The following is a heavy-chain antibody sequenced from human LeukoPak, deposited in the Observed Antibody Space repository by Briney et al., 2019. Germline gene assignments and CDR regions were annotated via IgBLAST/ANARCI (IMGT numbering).Heavy chain of an antibody. CDR1: GFTFSNYN. V-gene: IGHV3-21*01. D-gene: IGHD4-17*01. Sequence: GGSLRLSCAASGFTFSNYNMNWVRQAPGKGLEWVSSISSSSSYIYYADSVKGRFTISRDNAKNSLYLQMNSLRAEDTAVYYCARDSDYGDYYGMDVWGQGTTVTVSS. CDR3: ARDSDYGDYYGMDV. J-gene: IGHJ6*02. CDR2: ISSSSSYI.